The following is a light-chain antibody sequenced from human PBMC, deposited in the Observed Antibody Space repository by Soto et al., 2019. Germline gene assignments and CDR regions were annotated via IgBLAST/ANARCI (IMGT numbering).Light chain of an antibody. CDR2: DVT. CDR1: GSDVGGYNY. V-gene: IGLV2-14*03. J-gene: IGLJ1*01. CDR3: SSYTSSSTPFV. Sequence: QSALTQPASVSGSPGQSITISCTGTGSDVGGYNYVSWYQQHPGKAPKLIIYDVTNRPSGVSDRFSGSKSGNTASLTISGLQAEDGTDYYCSSYTSSSTPFVFGTGTKVTVL.